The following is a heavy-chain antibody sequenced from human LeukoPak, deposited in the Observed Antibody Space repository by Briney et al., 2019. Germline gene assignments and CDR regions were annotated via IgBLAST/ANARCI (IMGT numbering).Heavy chain of an antibody. D-gene: IGHD5-12*01. J-gene: IGHJ4*02. V-gene: IGHV3-23*01. Sequence: GGSLRLSCTASGISFSTYAMSWVCQAPGKGLEWVSTISASGGTTYPADSARGRFSISRDNSKNTLSLQMNSLRVDDTAVYYCAKEGPSGYDWDYWGQGTLVTVSS. CDR1: GISFSTYA. CDR3: AKEGPSGYDWDY. CDR2: ISASGGTT.